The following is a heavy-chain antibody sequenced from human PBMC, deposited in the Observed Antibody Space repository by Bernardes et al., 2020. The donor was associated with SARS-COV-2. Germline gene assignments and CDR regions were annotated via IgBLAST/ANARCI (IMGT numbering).Heavy chain of an antibody. CDR2: IINSGERA. CDR3: ATDQRYYDILTGRTYYYGMDV. CDR1: GFTFSTYA. V-gene: IGHV3-23*01. D-gene: IGHD3-9*01. Sequence: GGSLRLSCAASGFTFSTYAMSWVRQAPGKGLEWVSGIINSGERAYFADSVRGRFTVSRDNSKNTLYLEMNSLRSEDTAVYYCATDQRYYDILTGRTYYYGMDVWGQGTTVTVSS. J-gene: IGHJ6*02.